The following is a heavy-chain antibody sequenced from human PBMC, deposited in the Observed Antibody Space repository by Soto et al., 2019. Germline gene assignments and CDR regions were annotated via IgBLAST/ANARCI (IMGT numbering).Heavy chain of an antibody. Sequence: PSGTLSLTCAVYGGSFSGYYWSWIRQPPGKGLEWIGEINHSGSTNYNPSLKSRVTISVDTSKNQFSLKLSSVTAADTAVYYCARGFGMYYDFWRGSSVRFDPWGQGTLVTVSS. V-gene: IGHV4-34*01. CDR2: INHSGST. CDR1: GGSFSGYY. D-gene: IGHD3-3*01. CDR3: ARGFGMYYDFWRGSSVRFDP. J-gene: IGHJ5*02.